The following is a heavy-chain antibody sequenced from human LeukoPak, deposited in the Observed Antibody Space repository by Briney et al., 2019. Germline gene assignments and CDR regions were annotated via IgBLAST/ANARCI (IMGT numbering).Heavy chain of an antibody. J-gene: IGHJ6*02. D-gene: IGHD3-10*01. CDR1: GDSVSSNSAA. CDR3: ARNQRITMVRGKKDYYYGMDV. V-gene: IGHV6-1*01. Sequence: SQTLSLTCAISGDSVSSNSAAWDWIRQSPSRGLEWLGRTYYRSKWYNDYAVSVKSRITISPDTSKNQFSLQLNSVTPEDTAVYYCARNQRITMVRGKKDYYYGMDVWGQGTTVTVSS. CDR2: TYYRSKWYN.